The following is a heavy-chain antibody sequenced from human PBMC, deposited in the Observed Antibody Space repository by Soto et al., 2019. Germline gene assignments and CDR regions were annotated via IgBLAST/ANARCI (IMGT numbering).Heavy chain of an antibody. J-gene: IGHJ6*02. CDR3: ARGRFWARNSSGWSRYYYYGMDV. CDR2: INHSGST. Sequence: LSLTCAVYGGSFSGYYWSWIRQPPGKGLEWIGEINHSGSTNYNPSLKSRVTISVDTSKNQFSLKLSSVTAADTAVYYCARGRFWARNSSGWSRYYYYGMDVWGQGTTVTVSS. CDR1: GGSFSGYY. V-gene: IGHV4-34*01. D-gene: IGHD6-19*01.